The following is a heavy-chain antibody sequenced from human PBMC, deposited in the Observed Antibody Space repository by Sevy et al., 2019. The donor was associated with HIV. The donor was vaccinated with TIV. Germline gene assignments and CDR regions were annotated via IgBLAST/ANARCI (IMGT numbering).Heavy chain of an antibody. J-gene: IGHJ4*02. CDR2: IWYDGSNK. CDR1: GFTFSSYG. Sequence: GGSLRLSCAASGFTFSSYGMHWVRQAPGKALEWVAVIWYDGSNKYYADSVKGRFTISRDNSKNTLYLQMNSLRAEDTAVYYCARDSARLMVKYYFDYWGQGTLVTVSS. D-gene: IGHD5-18*01. V-gene: IGHV3-33*01. CDR3: ARDSARLMVKYYFDY.